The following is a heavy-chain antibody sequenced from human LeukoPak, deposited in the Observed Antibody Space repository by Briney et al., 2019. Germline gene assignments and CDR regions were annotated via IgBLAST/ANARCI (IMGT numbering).Heavy chain of an antibody. Sequence: GASVKVSCKASGGTFSSYAISWVRQAPGQGLEWMGGIIPIFGTANYAQKFQGRVTITTDESTSTAYMELSSLRSEDTAVYYCARRDYVFYWFDPWGQGTLVTVSS. V-gene: IGHV1-69*05. D-gene: IGHD4-17*01. CDR3: ARRDYVFYWFDP. CDR1: GGTFSSYA. CDR2: IIPIFGTA. J-gene: IGHJ5*02.